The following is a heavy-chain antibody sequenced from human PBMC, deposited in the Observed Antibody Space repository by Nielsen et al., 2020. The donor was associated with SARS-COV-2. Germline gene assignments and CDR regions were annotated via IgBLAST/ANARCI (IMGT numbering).Heavy chain of an antibody. D-gene: IGHD3-3*01. J-gene: IGHJ6*02. V-gene: IGHV3-11*01. Sequence: GESLKISCAASGFTFSDYYMSWIRQAPGKGLEWVSYISSSGSTIYYADSVKGRFTISRDNAKNSLYLQMNSLRAEDTAVYYCARDSSVRDYTYGMDVWGQGTTVTVSS. CDR1: GFTFSDYY. CDR3: ARDSSVRDYTYGMDV. CDR2: ISSSGSTI.